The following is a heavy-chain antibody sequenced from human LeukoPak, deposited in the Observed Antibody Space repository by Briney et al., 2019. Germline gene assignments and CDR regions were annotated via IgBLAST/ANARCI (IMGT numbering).Heavy chain of an antibody. D-gene: IGHD2-8*01. J-gene: IGHJ3*02. Sequence: PRGSLRLSCAASGFTFSSYWITWARQPPGKGRAWVANIKQDVSAKYDMDSVKGRFTISRENAKNSLYLQMSSLGVEDRAVYYCARVNPLMAPGAVDIWGQGTKVAVSS. CDR3: ARVNPLMAPGAVDI. V-gene: IGHV3-7*01. CDR2: IKQDVSAK. CDR1: GFTFSSYW.